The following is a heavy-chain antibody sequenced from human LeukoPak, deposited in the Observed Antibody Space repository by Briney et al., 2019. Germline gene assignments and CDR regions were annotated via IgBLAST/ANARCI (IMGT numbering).Heavy chain of an antibody. CDR2: INPNSGGT. Sequence: ASVKLSFKASGYTFTGHYMHWVRQAPGQGLEWVGWINPNSGGTNYAQKFQGRVTMARDTSISTAYMELSRLRSDDSAVYYCARAQLEKDAFDIWGQGTTVTVSS. CDR1: GYTFTGHY. V-gene: IGHV1-2*02. J-gene: IGHJ3*02. D-gene: IGHD6-6*01. CDR3: ARAQLEKDAFDI.